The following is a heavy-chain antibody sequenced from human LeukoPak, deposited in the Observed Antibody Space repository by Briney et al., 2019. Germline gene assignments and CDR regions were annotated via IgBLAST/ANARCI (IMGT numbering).Heavy chain of an antibody. CDR2: INANSGGT. CDR3: ARDPIDGYYYFDY. Sequence: ASVKVSCKASGYTFTGFHMHWVRQAPGQGLEWMGWINANSGGTSYARKFQVRVTVTRDTSISTAYMELTGLTSDDTAAYYCARDPIDGYYYFDYWGQGTLVTVSS. CDR1: GYTFTGFH. V-gene: IGHV1-2*02. J-gene: IGHJ4*02. D-gene: IGHD1-1*01.